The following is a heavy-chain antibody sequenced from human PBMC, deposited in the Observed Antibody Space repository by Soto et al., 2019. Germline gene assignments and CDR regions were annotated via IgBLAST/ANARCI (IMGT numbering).Heavy chain of an antibody. D-gene: IGHD1-26*01. CDR3: VRDVGSPIEDIWYDALDV. V-gene: IGHV3-7*01. J-gene: IGHJ3*01. CDR2: INEDGSKK. CDR1: RFTFSSDW. Sequence: GGSLRLSCTASRFTFSSDWMTWVRQAPGKGLEWVANINEDGSKKNYVDSVEGRFTISRDNAENTLFLQMNSLRVEDTAVYYCVRDVGSPIEDIWYDALDVWGQGTMVTVSS.